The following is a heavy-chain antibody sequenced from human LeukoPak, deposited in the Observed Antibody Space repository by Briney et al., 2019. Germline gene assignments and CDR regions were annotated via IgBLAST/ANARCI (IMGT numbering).Heavy chain of an antibody. CDR3: GMSGDRVPLQDDVFDV. D-gene: IGHD1-26*01. Sequence: GESLKISCKVSGYSFTSYCIGWVRPMPGKGLEWMGIIYPGDSGPTYSPSFQGQVTISVNKSINTAYLQWSSLQASDTAMYYCGMSGDRVPLQDDVFDVWGQGTMVTVST. CDR2: IYPGDSGP. J-gene: IGHJ3*01. CDR1: GYSFTSYC. V-gene: IGHV5-51*01.